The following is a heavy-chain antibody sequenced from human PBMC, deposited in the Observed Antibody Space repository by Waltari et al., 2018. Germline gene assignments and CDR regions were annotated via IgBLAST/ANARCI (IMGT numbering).Heavy chain of an antibody. CDR1: GFSFMGYA. CDR2: FCGSGATP. CDR3: AKGSRGYTNYFFDY. Sequence: EVQLLESAGGLVQPGGALRLSCAASGFSFMGYAMSWVRQAPGGGLEWVASFCGSGATPFYADSVKGRFTIVRDNSRDTVYLQMNSLRVDDSAVYYCAKGSRGYTNYFFDYWGQGALVTVSS. V-gene: IGHV3-23*01. J-gene: IGHJ4*02. D-gene: IGHD3-16*02.